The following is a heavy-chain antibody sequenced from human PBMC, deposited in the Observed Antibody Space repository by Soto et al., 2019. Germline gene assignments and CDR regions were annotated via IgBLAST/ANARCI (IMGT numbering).Heavy chain of an antibody. V-gene: IGHV1-58*01. CDR3: AAGQYDILTGSPPVPVYYYYYMDV. J-gene: IGHJ6*03. CDR2: IVVGSGNT. CDR1: GFTFSNSA. Sequence: GASVKVSCKSSGFTFSNSAVQWVRQARGQRLEWIGWIVVGSGNTNYAQKFQERVTITRDMSTSTAYMELSSLRSEDTAVYYCAAGQYDILTGSPPVPVYYYYYMDVWGKGTTVTVSS. D-gene: IGHD3-9*01.